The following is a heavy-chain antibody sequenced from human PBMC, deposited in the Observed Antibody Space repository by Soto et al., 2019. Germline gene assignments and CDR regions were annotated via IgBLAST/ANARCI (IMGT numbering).Heavy chain of an antibody. CDR2: IDFNVDKK. CDR1: GFAFRRHA. J-gene: IGHJ6*02. D-gene: IGHD3-22*01. V-gene: IGHV3-21*01. CDR3: ARDDAASWLHHYYDGMAV. Sequence: PGGSLRLSCSASGFAFRRHAMAWVRQAPGKGLEWVSTIDFNVDKKYYADSVKGRFTVSRDNAKNSLYLQMNSLRAEDTAVYYCARDDAASWLHHYYDGMAVWGQGTPV.